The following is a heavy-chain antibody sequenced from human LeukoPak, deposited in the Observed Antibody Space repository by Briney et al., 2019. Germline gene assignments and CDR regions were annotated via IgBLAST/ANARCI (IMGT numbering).Heavy chain of an antibody. D-gene: IGHD3-22*01. J-gene: IGHJ3*02. CDR1: GYTFTGYY. CDR3: ARGYSSGRYAFDI. Sequence: ASVKVSCKASGYTFTGYYMHWVRQAPGQGLEWMGRINPNSGGTNYAQKFQGRVTMTRDTSISTAYMELRRLDSDDTAIYYCARGYSSGRYAFDIWGQGTMVAVSS. CDR2: INPNSGGT. V-gene: IGHV1-2*06.